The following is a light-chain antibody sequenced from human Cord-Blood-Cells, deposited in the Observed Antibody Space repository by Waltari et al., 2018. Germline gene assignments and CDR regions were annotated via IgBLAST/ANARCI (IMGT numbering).Light chain of an antibody. CDR1: QSISSY. CDR3: QQSYSTLWT. V-gene: IGKV1-39*01. Sequence: DIQMTKSPYSLSASVGDRVTITCRASQSISSYLNWYQQKPGEAPKPLIYAASSLQSGVPSRFSGSGSGTDFTLTISSLQPEDFATYYCQQSYSTLWTFGQGTKVEIK. CDR2: AAS. J-gene: IGKJ1*01.